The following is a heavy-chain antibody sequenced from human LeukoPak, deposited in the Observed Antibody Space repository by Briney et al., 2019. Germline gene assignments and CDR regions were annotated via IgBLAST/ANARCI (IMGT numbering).Heavy chain of an antibody. J-gene: IGHJ4*02. V-gene: IGHV4-39*07. CDR3: ARDSYASSSSLFVDY. CDR2: IYYSGST. D-gene: IGHD6-6*01. Sequence: SETLSLTSTVSGGSISSSSYYWGWIRQPPGKGLEWIGSIYYSGSTYYNPSLKSRITISVDTSKNQFSLKLSSVTAADTAVYYCARDSYASSSSLFVDYWGQGTLVTVYS. CDR1: GGSISSSSYY.